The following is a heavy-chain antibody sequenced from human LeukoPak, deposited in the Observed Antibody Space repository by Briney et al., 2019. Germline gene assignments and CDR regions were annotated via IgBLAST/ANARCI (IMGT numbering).Heavy chain of an antibody. CDR3: AKVTGGDMITYGGLDY. CDR1: GFTFINYA. Sequence: GGSLILSCAASGFTFINYAMSWVRQAPGKGLEWVSAISGNGDITYYTDSVKGRFTISRDNSKNTLYLQMNSLRAEDTAVYYCAKVTGGDMITYGGLDYWGQGTLVTVSS. V-gene: IGHV3-23*01. CDR2: ISGNGDIT. J-gene: IGHJ4*02. D-gene: IGHD3-16*01.